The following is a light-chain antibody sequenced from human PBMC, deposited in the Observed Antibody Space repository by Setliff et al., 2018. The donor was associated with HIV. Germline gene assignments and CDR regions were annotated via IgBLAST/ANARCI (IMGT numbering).Light chain of an antibody. Sequence: QSALTQPPSASGSPGQSVTISCTGTSSDVGGYNYVSWYQQHPGQAPKLMIYEATKRPSGVPDRFSGSKSGNTASLTVSGLQAEDEADYYCSSYAGSNNFVFGGGTKVTVL. V-gene: IGLV2-8*01. CDR1: SSDVGGYNY. CDR2: EAT. CDR3: SSYAGSNNFV. J-gene: IGLJ2*01.